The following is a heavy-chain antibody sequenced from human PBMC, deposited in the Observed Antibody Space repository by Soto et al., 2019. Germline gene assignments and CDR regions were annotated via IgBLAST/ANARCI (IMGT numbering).Heavy chain of an antibody. CDR2: IYYSGST. V-gene: IGHV4-59*01. J-gene: IGHJ6*02. CDR3: ARGGGLELYYYGIDV. Sequence: SETLSLTCTVSGGSISSYYWSWIRQPPGKGLEWIGYIYYSGSTNYNPSLKSRVTISVDTPKNQFSLKLSSVTAADTAVYYCARGGGLELYYYGIDVWGQGTTVTVS. CDR1: GGSISSYY. D-gene: IGHD1-7*01.